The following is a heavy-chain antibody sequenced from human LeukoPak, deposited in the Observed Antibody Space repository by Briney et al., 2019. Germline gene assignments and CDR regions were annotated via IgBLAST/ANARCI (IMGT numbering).Heavy chain of an antibody. J-gene: IGHJ4*02. CDR2: ISSSSSYI. D-gene: IGHD6-13*01. V-gene: IGHV3-21*01. CDR1: GFTFSSYS. Sequence: GGSLRLSCAASGFTFSSYSMNWVRQAPGKGREGVSSISSSSSYIYYADSVEGRFTISRDNAKNSLYLQMNSLRAEDTAVYYCARGGSWFDYWGQGTLVTVSS. CDR3: ARGGSWFDY.